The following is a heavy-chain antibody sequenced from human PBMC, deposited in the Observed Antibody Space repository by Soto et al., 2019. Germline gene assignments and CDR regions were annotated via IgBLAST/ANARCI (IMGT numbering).Heavy chain of an antibody. Sequence: ASVKVSCKASGGTFSSYAMHWVRQAPGQRLEWMGWINAGNGNTKYSQKFQGRVTITRDTSASTAYMELSSLRSEDTAVYYCARDRCTNGVCYAFDIWGQGTMVTVSS. CDR2: INAGNGNT. V-gene: IGHV1-3*01. CDR1: GGTFSSYA. D-gene: IGHD2-8*01. J-gene: IGHJ3*02. CDR3: ARDRCTNGVCYAFDI.